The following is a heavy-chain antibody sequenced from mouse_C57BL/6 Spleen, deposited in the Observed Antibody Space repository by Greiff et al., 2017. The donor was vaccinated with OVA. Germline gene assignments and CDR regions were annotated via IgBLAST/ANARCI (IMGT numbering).Heavy chain of an antibody. Sequence: LQESGPELVKPGASVKISCKASGYAFSSSWMNWVKQRPGKGLEWIGRIYPGDGDTNYNGKFKGKATLTADKSSSTAYMQLSSLTSEDSAVYFCARDDGYYVDYWGQGTTLTVSS. CDR3: ARDDGYYVDY. V-gene: IGHV1-82*01. CDR1: GYAFSSSW. D-gene: IGHD2-3*01. J-gene: IGHJ2*01. CDR2: IYPGDGDT.